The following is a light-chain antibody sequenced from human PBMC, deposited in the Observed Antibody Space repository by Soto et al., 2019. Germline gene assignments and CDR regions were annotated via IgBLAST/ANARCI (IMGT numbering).Light chain of an antibody. V-gene: IGLV1-40*01. Sequence: QSALTQPPSVSGAPGQRVTISCTGSSYKIGSGFDVHWYHQLPGTAPKLLIYGNSIRPLGVSDRFSGSNSVSSASLAIFGLQAEDEADYYCQSYDSSLSGYVFGTGTKVTVL. CDR3: QSYDSSLSGYV. CDR2: GNS. CDR1: SYKIGSGFD. J-gene: IGLJ1*01.